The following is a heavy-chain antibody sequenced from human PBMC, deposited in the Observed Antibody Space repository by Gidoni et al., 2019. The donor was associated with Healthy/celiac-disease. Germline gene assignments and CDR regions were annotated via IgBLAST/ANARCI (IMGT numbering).Heavy chain of an antibody. CDR3: ARDLSTMVRGVIPHY. J-gene: IGHJ4*02. CDR1: GYTFTGYY. CDR2: INTNSGGT. D-gene: IGHD3-10*01. Sequence: QVQLVQSGAEVKKPGASVKVSCKASGYTFTGYYMQWVRQAPGQGLEWMGWINTNSGGTNDAKKFQGRVTMTRDTSISTAYMELSRLRSDDTAVYYCARDLSTMVRGVIPHYWGQGTLVTVSS. V-gene: IGHV1-2*02.